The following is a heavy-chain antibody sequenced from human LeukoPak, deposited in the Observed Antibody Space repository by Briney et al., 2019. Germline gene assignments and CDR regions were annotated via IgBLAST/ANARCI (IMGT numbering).Heavy chain of an antibody. CDR1: GYSFSNYW. D-gene: IGHD3-16*01. V-gene: IGHV5-51*01. J-gene: IGHJ4*02. CDR3: ARQEYSYASDFDY. Sequence: GESLKISCEGSGYSFSNYWIGWVRQMPGEGLEWMGIISPADSDTRYSPSFQGQVTISADKSISTAYLQWSSLKASDTAMYYCARQEYSYASDFDYWGQGTLVTVSS. CDR2: ISPADSDT.